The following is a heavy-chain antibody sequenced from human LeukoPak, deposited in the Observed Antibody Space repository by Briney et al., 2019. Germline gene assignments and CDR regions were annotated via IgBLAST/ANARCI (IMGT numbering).Heavy chain of an antibody. CDR2: LSYDERDI. D-gene: IGHD5-12*01. CDR3: ARDALGAIDF. CDR1: GFTFRTYA. J-gene: IGHJ4*02. V-gene: IGHV3-30*04. Sequence: PGGSLRLSCAASGFTFRTYAMHWVRQAPGKGLEWVAVLSYDERDIHYADSVRGRFTISRGNSKNTLYLQMNSLRAEDTAVYYCARDALGAIDFWGQGTLVTVSS.